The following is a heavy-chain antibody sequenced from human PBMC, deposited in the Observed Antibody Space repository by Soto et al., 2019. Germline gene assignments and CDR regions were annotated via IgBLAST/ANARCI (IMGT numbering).Heavy chain of an antibody. CDR2: IYHSGST. D-gene: IGHD3-10*01. CDR3: ASLLWFGELFLDY. Sequence: SETLSLTCAVSGGSISSGGYSWSWIRQPPGKGLEWIGYIYHSGSTYYNPSLKSRVTISVDRSKNQFSLKLSSVTAADTAVYYCASLLWFGELFLDYWGQGTLVNRLL. J-gene: IGHJ4*02. V-gene: IGHV4-30-2*01. CDR1: GGSISSGGYS.